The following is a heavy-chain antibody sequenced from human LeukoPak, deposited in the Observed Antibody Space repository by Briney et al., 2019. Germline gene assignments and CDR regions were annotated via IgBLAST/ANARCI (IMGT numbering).Heavy chain of an antibody. Sequence: GESLKISCKGSGYSFTSYWIGWVRQMPGKGLEWMGILYPGDSDTRYSPSFQGQVTISADKSISTAYLQWSSLKASDTAMYYCARQKVEDIVIVPGALDYWGQGTQVTVSS. CDR1: GYSFTSYW. CDR2: LYPGDSDT. D-gene: IGHD2-2*01. CDR3: ARQKVEDIVIVPGALDY. J-gene: IGHJ4*02. V-gene: IGHV5-51*01.